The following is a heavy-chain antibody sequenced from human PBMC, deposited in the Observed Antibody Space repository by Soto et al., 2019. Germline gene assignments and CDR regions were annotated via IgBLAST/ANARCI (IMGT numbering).Heavy chain of an antibody. CDR2: MNPNSGNT. CDR1: GYTFTSYD. V-gene: IGHV1-8*01. D-gene: IGHD3-3*01. J-gene: IGHJ6*02. CDR3: AADTGDFWSGPYYYYGMDV. Sequence: ASVKVSCKASGYTFTSYDINWVRQATGQGLEWMGWMNPNSGNTGYAQKFQERVTMTRDMSTSTAYMELSSLRSEDTAVYYCAADTGDFWSGPYYYYGMDVWGQGTTVTVSS.